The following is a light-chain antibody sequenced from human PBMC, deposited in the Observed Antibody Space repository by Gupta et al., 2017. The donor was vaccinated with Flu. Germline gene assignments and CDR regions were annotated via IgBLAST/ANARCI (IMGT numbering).Light chain of an antibody. V-gene: IGLV1-40*01. CDR2: RNT. Sequence: TNSCTGGGSTCVADYEVHWYQQFPGTAPQLLIARNTMLRSGVSDRFSASKSGTSASLAITGLQAADEADYYCESWESRMNGWVFGAGTKLTVL. CDR1: GSTCVADYE. J-gene: IGLJ3*02. CDR3: ESWESRMNGWV.